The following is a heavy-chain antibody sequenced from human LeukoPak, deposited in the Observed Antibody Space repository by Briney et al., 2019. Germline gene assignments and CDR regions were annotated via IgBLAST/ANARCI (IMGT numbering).Heavy chain of an antibody. Sequence: GESLKISCKGSGYSFTSYWIGWVRQMPGKGLEWMGIIHPDNSDTRYSPSFRGQVTVSADKSISTAYLQWSSLEASDSAMFYCTRRTFEGAMDVWGQGTTVTVSS. CDR1: GYSFTSYW. D-gene: IGHD3-16*01. V-gene: IGHV5-51*01. CDR2: IHPDNSDT. CDR3: TRRTFEGAMDV. J-gene: IGHJ6*02.